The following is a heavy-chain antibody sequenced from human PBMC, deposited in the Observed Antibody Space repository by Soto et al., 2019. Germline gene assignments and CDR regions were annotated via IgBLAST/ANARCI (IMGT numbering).Heavy chain of an antibody. J-gene: IGHJ6*02. CDR2: ISAYNTNT. Sequence: QVQLVQSGAEVKKPGASVKVSCKTSGYTFTNFGFNWVRQAPGRGLEWMGWISAYNTNTNYAQRFQGRLTMTTDTTTSTAYMELRSLRSDDTAMYYCARASLGQYYFHGLDVWGQGTTVTVS. V-gene: IGHV1-18*04. CDR1: GYTFTNFG. D-gene: IGHD3-3*02. CDR3: ARASLGQYYFHGLDV.